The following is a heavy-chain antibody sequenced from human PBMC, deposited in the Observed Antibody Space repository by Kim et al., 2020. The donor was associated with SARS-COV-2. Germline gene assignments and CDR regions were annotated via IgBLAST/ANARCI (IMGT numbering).Heavy chain of an antibody. D-gene: IGHD1-20*01. CDR2: IYPGDSDT. Sequence: GESLKISCKGSGYSFTSYWIGWVRQMPGKGLEWMWNIYPGDSDTRYSPSFQGQVTISADKSISTAYLQWGSLQASDTAMYYCARSYGGGITGTGFDYWGQGTLVTVSS. V-gene: IGHV5-51*01. J-gene: IGHJ4*02. CDR1: GYSFTSYW. CDR3: ARSYGGGITGTGFDY.